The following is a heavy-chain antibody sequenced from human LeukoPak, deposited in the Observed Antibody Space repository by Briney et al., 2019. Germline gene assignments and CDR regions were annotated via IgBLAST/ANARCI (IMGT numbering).Heavy chain of an antibody. J-gene: IGHJ4*02. CDR3: ASRPAGSTWYGVFDY. Sequence: SETLSLTCTVSGGPIDRHYWSWIRQPPGKGLEWIGYVFYPGSTNYDPSLKSRVTMSLDTSRDQFSLRLTSVTAADTAIYYCASRPAGSTWYGVFDYWSQGTLVTVSS. CDR2: VFYPGST. D-gene: IGHD6-13*01. CDR1: GGPIDRHY. V-gene: IGHV4-59*11.